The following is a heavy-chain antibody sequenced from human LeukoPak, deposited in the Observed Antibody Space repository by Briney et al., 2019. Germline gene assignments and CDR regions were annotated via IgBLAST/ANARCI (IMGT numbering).Heavy chain of an antibody. J-gene: IGHJ4*02. D-gene: IGHD3-22*01. CDR3: AGDHYDRSAYYRPFDY. CDR2: MSVRGST. V-gene: IGHV3-23*01. Sequence: VRSLSPSSAASGLASCIYAMNWVRRAPGKGLEWVSGMSVRGSTYYTNSVKGRFSISRGNSKDTLYLQMGSLRAERTAVFYCAGDHYDRSAYYRPFDYRGEGALVSVSS. CDR1: GLASCIYA.